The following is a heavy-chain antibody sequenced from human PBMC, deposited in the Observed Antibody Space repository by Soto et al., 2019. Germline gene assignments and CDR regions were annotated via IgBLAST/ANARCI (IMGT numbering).Heavy chain of an antibody. V-gene: IGHV5-10-1*01. J-gene: IGHJ6*02. CDR2: IDPSDSYT. CDR3: ARNPQHFGVVLPGMEV. CDR1: GNSFTSYW. Sequence: PXESLKLSWKCSGNSFTSYWISLVLQMPGKGLEWMGRIDPSDSYTNYSPSFQGHVTISADKSISTAYLQWSSLKASDTAMYYCARNPQHFGVVLPGMEVWGQGTTVTVSS. D-gene: IGHD3-3*01.